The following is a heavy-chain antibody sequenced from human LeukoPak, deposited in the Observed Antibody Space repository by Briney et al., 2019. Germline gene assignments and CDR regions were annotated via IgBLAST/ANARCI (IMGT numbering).Heavy chain of an antibody. D-gene: IGHD6-13*01. CDR1: GYSISSNYY. Sequence: PSETLSLTCIVSGYSISSNYYWGWIRQPPGKGLEWIGSIYHSGSTYYNPSLKSRVTISVDTSKNQFSLKLSSVTAADTAVYYCARHEIAAAGTVRVFDYWGQGTLVTVSS. V-gene: IGHV4-38-2*02. CDR2: IYHSGST. CDR3: ARHEIAAAGTVRVFDY. J-gene: IGHJ4*02.